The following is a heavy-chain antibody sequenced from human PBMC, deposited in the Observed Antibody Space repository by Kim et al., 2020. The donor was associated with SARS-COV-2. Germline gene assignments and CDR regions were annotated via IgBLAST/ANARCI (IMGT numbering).Heavy chain of an antibody. Sequence: SETLSLTCTVSGGSISSYYWSWIRQPPGKGLEWIGYIYYSGSTNYNPSLKSRVTISVDTSKNQFSLKLSSVTAADTAVYYCARVPTTVVTPYYYYYGMDVWGQGTTVTVSS. CDR3: ARVPTTVVTPYYYYYGMDV. V-gene: IGHV4-59*01. D-gene: IGHD4-17*01. CDR2: IYYSGST. CDR1: GGSISSYY. J-gene: IGHJ6*02.